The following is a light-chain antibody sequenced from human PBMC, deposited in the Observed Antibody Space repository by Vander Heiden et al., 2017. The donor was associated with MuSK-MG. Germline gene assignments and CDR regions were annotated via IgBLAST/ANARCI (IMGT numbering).Light chain of an antibody. CDR1: QSVRSNY. Sequence: EIVLTQSPVTLSLSPGDRATLSCRASQSVRSNYLAWYQQKPGQAPRLLIYGASSRATGIPDRFSGSGSVTDFSLTISRLEPEDFAVYYCQQYSDLYTFGQGTKLEI. J-gene: IGKJ2*01. CDR3: QQYSDLYT. V-gene: IGKV3-20*01. CDR2: GAS.